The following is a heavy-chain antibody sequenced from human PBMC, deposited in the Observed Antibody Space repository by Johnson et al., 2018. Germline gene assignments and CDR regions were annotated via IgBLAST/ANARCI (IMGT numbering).Heavy chain of an antibody. CDR3: VSDPANGIPDAFEN. V-gene: IGHV3-53*01. Sequence: VQLVESGGGLIQPGGSLRLSCAASGLTVNSNYMSWVRQAPGKGLEWVSVMYSGGSTYYADSVKGRFSISRDNSKNTLYLQMNSLRAEDTAVYYCVSDPANGIPDAFENWGHGTMVTVSS. J-gene: IGHJ3*02. CDR1: GLTVNSNY. CDR2: MYSGGST. D-gene: IGHD2/OR15-2a*01.